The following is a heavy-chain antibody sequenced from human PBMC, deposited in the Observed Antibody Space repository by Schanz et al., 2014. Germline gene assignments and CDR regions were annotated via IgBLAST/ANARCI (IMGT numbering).Heavy chain of an antibody. J-gene: IGHJ4*02. CDR1: GLTFTSNV. V-gene: IGHV3-30*03. Sequence: VQLVESGGDVVQPGGSLRLSCSVSGLTFTSNVIHWVRQAPGKGLEWVAVISYDGSEKYYGDSVTGRFTISRDNSKKTAYLQMNDLRIEDTAMYFCARDRWFRWCGENWGQGTRVTVSS. CDR3: ARDRWFRWCGEN. CDR2: ISYDGSEK. D-gene: IGHD3-10*01.